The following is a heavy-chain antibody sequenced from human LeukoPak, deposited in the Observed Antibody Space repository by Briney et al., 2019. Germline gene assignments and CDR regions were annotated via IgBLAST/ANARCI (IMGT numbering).Heavy chain of an antibody. CDR3: ARDGYYYDSSGYYCEAFDI. V-gene: IGHV4-4*07. J-gene: IGHJ3*02. CDR1: GGSISSYY. CDR2: IYTSGST. Sequence: SETLSLTCTVSGGSISSYYWSWIRRPAGKGLEWIGRIYTSGSTNYNPSLKSRVTMSVDTSKNQFSLKLSSVTAADTAVYYCARDGYYYDSSGYYCEAFDIWGQGTMVTVSS. D-gene: IGHD3-22*01.